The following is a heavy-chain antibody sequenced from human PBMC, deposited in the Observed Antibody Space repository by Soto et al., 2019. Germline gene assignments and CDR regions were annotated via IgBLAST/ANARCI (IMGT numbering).Heavy chain of an antibody. V-gene: IGHV1-3*01. CDR3: ARVHGSQDKPKHAFDI. Sequence: GASVKVSCKASGYTFTSYAMHWVRQAPGQRLEWMGWINAGNGNTKYSQKFQGRVTITRDTSASTAYMELSSLRSEDTAVYYCARVHGSQDKPKHAFDIWGQGTMVTVAS. CDR1: GYTFTSYA. CDR2: INAGNGNT. D-gene: IGHD2-15*01. J-gene: IGHJ3*02.